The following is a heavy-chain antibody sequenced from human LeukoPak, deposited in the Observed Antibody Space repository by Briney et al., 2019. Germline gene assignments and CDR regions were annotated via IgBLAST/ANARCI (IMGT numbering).Heavy chain of an antibody. D-gene: IGHD4-11*01. CDR3: TVGPHHYFDS. Sequence: SQTLSLTCTVSGGSINSGGYYWSWIRQHPGKGLEWTGYISYSGSTYYNPSLKSRVTLSLDTSKNQFSLRLSSVSAADTAVYFCTVGPHHYFDSWGQGTLVTVSS. CDR2: ISYSGST. V-gene: IGHV4-31*03. J-gene: IGHJ4*02. CDR1: GGSINSGGYY.